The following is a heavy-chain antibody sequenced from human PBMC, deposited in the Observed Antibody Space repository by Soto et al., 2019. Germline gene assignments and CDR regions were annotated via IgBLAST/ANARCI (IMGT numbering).Heavy chain of an antibody. V-gene: IGHV1-18*01. CDR1: GYTFTNYG. D-gene: IGHD3-9*01. Sequence: QVQLVQSGAAMKKPGASVKVSCKASGYTFTNYGITWVRQAPGQGLEWMGWISTYNGNTYYAQKIQGRVTMTTDTSTNTAYLELRSLRSDDTAIYYCARVAYDTDYLDSWGQGTLVTVSS. CDR3: ARVAYDTDYLDS. CDR2: ISTYNGNT. J-gene: IGHJ4*02.